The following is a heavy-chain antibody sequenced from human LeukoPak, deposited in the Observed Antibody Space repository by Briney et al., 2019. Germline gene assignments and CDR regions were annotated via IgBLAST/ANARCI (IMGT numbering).Heavy chain of an antibody. CDR3: ARDLGYLDY. CDR1: GGSISSGGYS. CDR2: IYHSGST. J-gene: IGHJ4*02. V-gene: IGHV4-30-2*01. D-gene: IGHD7-27*01. Sequence: SETLSLTCAVSGGSISSGGYSWSWIRQPPGNGLVWIGYIYHSGSTYYNPSLKSRATISVDRSKNQFSLKLSSVTAADPAVYYCARDLGYLDYWGQGTLVTVSS.